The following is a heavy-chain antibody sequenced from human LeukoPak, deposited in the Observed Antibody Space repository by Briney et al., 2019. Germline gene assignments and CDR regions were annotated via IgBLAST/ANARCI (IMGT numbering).Heavy chain of an antibody. CDR1: GGTFSSYA. J-gene: IGHJ1*01. Sequence: ASVTVSFTASGGTFSSYAISWVRQAPGQGLEWMGGIIPIFGAANYAQKFQGRVTITADESTSTAYMELSSLRSEDTAVYYCATKGSSGYYSAEYFQHWGQGTLVTVSS. D-gene: IGHD3-22*01. CDR2: IIPIFGAA. V-gene: IGHV1-69*01. CDR3: ATKGSSGYYSAEYFQH.